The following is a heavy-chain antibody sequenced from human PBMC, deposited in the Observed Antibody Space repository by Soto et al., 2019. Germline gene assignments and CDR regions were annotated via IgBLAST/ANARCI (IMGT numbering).Heavy chain of an antibody. D-gene: IGHD2-8*01. V-gene: IGHV1-69*01. CDR2: IIPIFGTA. CDR3: AREYMGFHCTNGVCYSSYGY. J-gene: IGHJ4*02. CDR1: GGTFSSYA. Sequence: QVQLVQSGAEVKKPGSSVKVSCKASGGTFSSYAISWVRQAPGQGLEWMGGIIPIFGTANYAQKFQGRVTITADESTSTAYMELSSLRSEDTAVYYCAREYMGFHCTNGVCYSSYGYWGQGTLVTVSS.